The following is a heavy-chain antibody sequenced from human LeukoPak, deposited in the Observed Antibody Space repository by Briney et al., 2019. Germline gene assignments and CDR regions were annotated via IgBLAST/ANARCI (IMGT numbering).Heavy chain of an antibody. D-gene: IGHD6-6*01. Sequence: PGGSLRLSCAASGFLVSSHHMRWVRQAPGKGLEWVSVIYSGGSTYYADSVKGRFTISRDNAKNTLYLQMNGLRAEDTAVYYCARDPSSFGLDVWGQGTTVTVSS. CDR1: GFLVSSHH. V-gene: IGHV3-66*01. CDR2: IYSGGST. J-gene: IGHJ6*02. CDR3: ARDPSSFGLDV.